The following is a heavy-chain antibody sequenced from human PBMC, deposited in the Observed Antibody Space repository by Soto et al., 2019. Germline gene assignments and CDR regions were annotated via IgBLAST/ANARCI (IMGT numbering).Heavy chain of an antibody. CDR1: GFTFSSYG. CDR3: ARGLREVDY. J-gene: IGHJ4*02. Sequence: GGSLRLSCEASGFTFSSYGMHWVRQAPGKGLEWVAVIRYDGSNKNYADSVKGRFTISRDNTRNTLYLQMNTLRVEDTAVYYCARGLREVDYWGQGTLVTVSS. CDR2: IRYDGSNK. V-gene: IGHV3-33*01.